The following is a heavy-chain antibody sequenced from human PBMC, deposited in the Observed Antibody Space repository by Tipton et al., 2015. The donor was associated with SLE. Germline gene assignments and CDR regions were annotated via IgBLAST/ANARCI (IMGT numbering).Heavy chain of an antibody. CDR3: ARSVWGSSHGAFEV. V-gene: IGHV4-61*09. Sequence: TLSLTCTVSGGSISSGSYYWSWIRQPAGKGLEWIGYIYTSGSTNYNPSLKSRVTISVDTSKNQFSLQLTSVTSEDTAAYYCARSVWGSSHGAFEVWGQGTMVTVSS. J-gene: IGHJ3*01. D-gene: IGHD3-16*01. CDR2: IYTSGST. CDR1: GGSISSGSYY.